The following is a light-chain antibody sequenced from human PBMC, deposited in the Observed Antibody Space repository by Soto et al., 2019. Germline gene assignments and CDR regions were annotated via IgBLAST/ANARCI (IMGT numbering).Light chain of an antibody. CDR1: QSVSSSY. Sequence: EIVVTQSPGTLSLSLGERATLSCRASQSVSSSYLAWYQQKPGQAPRLLIYGTSNRASGIPDRFSGSGSGTDCSLTISRLEPEDFAVYYCQHYGSTPPDTFVQGTKVEIK. CDR2: GTS. J-gene: IGKJ2*01. CDR3: QHYGSTPPDT. V-gene: IGKV3-20*01.